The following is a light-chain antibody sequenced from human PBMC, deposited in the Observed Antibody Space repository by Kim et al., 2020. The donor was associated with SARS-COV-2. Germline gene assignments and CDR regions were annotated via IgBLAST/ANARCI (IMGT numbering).Light chain of an antibody. CDR2: DAS. CDR3: QEYNGNWT. J-gene: IGKJ1*01. CDR1: QSISAW. Sequence: DIQMTQSPSTLSASVGDRVTIACRASQSISAWLAWYQQKPGKAPKLLIYDASTLESGVPSRFSGSGSGTDFTLTISSLQPDDSATYYCQEYNGNWTFGQGTKGDIK. V-gene: IGKV1-5*01.